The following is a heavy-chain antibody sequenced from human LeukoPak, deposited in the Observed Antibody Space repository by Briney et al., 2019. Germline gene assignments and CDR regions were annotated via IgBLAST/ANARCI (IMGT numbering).Heavy chain of an antibody. D-gene: IGHD4-23*01. J-gene: IGHJ4*02. V-gene: IGHV1-2*02. CDR3: ARVTLGTIDY. CDR1: GYIFTDYY. CDR2: INPNSGGT. Sequence: ASVKVSCKASGYIFTDYYMHWVRQAPGQGFEWMGWINPNSGGTNYAQKFQGRVTMTRDTSISTAYMELSRLRSDDTAVYYCARVTLGTIDYWGQGTLVTVSS.